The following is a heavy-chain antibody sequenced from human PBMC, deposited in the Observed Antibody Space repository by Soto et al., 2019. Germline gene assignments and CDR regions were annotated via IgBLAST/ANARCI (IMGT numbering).Heavy chain of an antibody. CDR2: ISYDGKKT. V-gene: IGHV3-33*05. CDR1: GFTFSSYG. CDR3: ARDLGYYDSDGYFDY. D-gene: IGHD3-22*01. Sequence: GGSLRLSCAASGFTFSSYGIHWVRQAPGKGLEWVAVISYDGKKTFIADAVKGRFTISRDNSKNTLNLQMDSLRAEDTAVYYCARDLGYYDSDGYFDYWGQGTLVTVSS. J-gene: IGHJ4*02.